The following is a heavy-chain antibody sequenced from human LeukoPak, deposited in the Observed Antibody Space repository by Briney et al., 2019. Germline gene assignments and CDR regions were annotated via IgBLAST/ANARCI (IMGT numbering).Heavy chain of an antibody. Sequence: SSETLSLTCTVSGGSISSGGYYWSWIRQHPGKGLEWIGYIYYSGSTYYNPSLKSRVTISVDTSKNQFSLKLSSVTAADTAVYYCARSMSKYYDFWSGHYGMDVWGQGTTVTVSS. V-gene: IGHV4-31*03. D-gene: IGHD3-3*01. J-gene: IGHJ6*02. CDR1: GGSISSGGYY. CDR3: ARSMSKYYDFWSGHYGMDV. CDR2: IYYSGST.